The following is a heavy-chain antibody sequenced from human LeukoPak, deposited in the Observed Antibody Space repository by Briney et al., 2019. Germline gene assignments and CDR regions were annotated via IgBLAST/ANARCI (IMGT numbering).Heavy chain of an antibody. Sequence: SVKVPCKASGGTFSSYAISWVRQAPGQGLEWMGGIIPIFGTANYAQKFQGRVTITADESASTAYMELSSLRSEDTAVYYCARERFDGFDYWGQGTLVTVSS. CDR1: GGTFSSYA. J-gene: IGHJ4*02. D-gene: IGHD3-9*01. V-gene: IGHV1-69*13. CDR3: ARERFDGFDY. CDR2: IIPIFGTA.